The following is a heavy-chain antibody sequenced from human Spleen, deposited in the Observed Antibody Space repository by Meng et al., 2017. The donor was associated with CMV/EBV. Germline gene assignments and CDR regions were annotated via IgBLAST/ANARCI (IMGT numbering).Heavy chain of an antibody. Sequence: SETLSLTCTVSGYSISSGYYWGWIRQPPGKGLEWIGSIYHSGSTYYNPSLKSRVTISVDTSKNQFSLKLSSVTAADTAVYYCARGNKLYYYYGMDVWGQGTTVTVSS. CDR2: IYHSGST. CDR1: GYSISSGYY. D-gene: IGHD1-26*01. V-gene: IGHV4-38-2*02. CDR3: ARGNKLYYYYGMDV. J-gene: IGHJ6*02.